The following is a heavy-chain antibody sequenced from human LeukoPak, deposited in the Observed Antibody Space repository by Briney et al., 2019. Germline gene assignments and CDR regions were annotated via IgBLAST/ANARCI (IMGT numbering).Heavy chain of an antibody. CDR1: GFTVSSNY. Sequence: PGGSLRLSCAASGFTVSSNYMSWVRQAPGKGLEWVSVIYSGGSTYYADSVKGRFTISRDNSKNTLYLQMNSLRAEDTAVYYCARGYAQAGYSSGAWGQGTLVTVSS. J-gene: IGHJ5*02. CDR3: ARGYAQAGYSSGA. D-gene: IGHD6-19*01. CDR2: IYSGGST. V-gene: IGHV3-66*01.